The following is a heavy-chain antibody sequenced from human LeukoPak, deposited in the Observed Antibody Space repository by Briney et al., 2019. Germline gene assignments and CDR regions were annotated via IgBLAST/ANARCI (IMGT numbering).Heavy chain of an antibody. Sequence: SETLSLTCRVSGDSISRYYWSWVRQPPGKGLEWIGQIYNRGSTNYNPSLKSRVTMSVDTSNNQFSLKLNSVTTADTAMYYCARVRGGDDYWGQGTLVTVSS. CDR1: GDSISRYY. D-gene: IGHD2-21*02. CDR2: IYNRGST. J-gene: IGHJ4*02. CDR3: ARVRGGDDY. V-gene: IGHV4-59*01.